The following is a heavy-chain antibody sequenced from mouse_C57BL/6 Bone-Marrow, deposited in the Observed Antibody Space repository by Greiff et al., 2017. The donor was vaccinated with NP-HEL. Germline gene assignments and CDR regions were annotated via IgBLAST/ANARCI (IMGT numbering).Heavy chain of an antibody. D-gene: IGHD2-5*01. CDR1: GFTFSDYG. Sequence: EVKVVESGGGLVQPGGSLKLSCAASGFTFSDYGMAWVRQAPRKGPEWVAFISNLAYSIYYADTVTGRFTISRENAKNTLYLEMSSLRSEDTAMYYCARHSGSNFHFDYWGQGTTLTVSS. J-gene: IGHJ2*01. CDR3: ARHSGSNFHFDY. CDR2: ISNLAYSI. V-gene: IGHV5-15*01.